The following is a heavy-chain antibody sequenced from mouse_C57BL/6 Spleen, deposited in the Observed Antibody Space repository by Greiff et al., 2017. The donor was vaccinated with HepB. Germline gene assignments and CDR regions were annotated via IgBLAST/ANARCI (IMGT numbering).Heavy chain of an antibody. V-gene: IGHV2-2*01. CDR1: GFSLTSYG. CDR2: IWSGGST. CDR3: ARDHYVLAWFAY. J-gene: IGHJ3*01. D-gene: IGHD1-1*02. Sequence: QVQLQQSGPGLVQPSQSLSITCTVSGFSLTSYGVHWVRQSPGKGLEWLGVIWSGGSTDYNAAFISRLSISKDNSKSQVFFKMNSLQADDTAIYYCARDHYVLAWFAYWGQGTLVTVSA.